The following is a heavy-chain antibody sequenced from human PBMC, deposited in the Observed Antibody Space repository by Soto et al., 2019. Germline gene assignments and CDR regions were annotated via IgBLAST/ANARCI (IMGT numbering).Heavy chain of an antibody. V-gene: IGHV6-1*01. J-gene: IGHJ6*02. CDR2: TYYRSKWYN. Sequence: SQTLSLTCAISGDSVSSNSAAWNWIRQSPSRGLEWLGRTYYRSKWYNDYAVSVKSRITINPDTSKNQFSLQLNSVTPEDTAVYYCARGYSYGYLRYYYYYGMDVWGQGTTVTVSS. CDR3: ARGYSYGYLRYYYYYGMDV. D-gene: IGHD5-18*01. CDR1: GDSVSSNSAA.